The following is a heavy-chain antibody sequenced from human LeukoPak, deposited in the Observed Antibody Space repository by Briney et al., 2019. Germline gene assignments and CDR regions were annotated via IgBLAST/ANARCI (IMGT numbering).Heavy chain of an antibody. D-gene: IGHD2-2*01. Sequence: GGSLRLSCAASGFTFSSYAMSWVRQAPGKGLEWVAVISYDGSNKYYADSVKGRFTISRDNSKNTLYLQMNSLRAEDTAVYYCATYGESTSYPYGMDVWGQGTTVTVSS. J-gene: IGHJ6*02. CDR1: GFTFSSYA. V-gene: IGHV3-30*03. CDR3: ATYGESTSYPYGMDV. CDR2: ISYDGSNK.